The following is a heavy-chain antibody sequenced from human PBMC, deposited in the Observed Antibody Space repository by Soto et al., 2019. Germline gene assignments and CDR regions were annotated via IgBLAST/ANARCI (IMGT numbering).Heavy chain of an antibody. CDR3: ARDNYYDSSGPYYYYYGMDV. Sequence: GGSLRLSCAASGFTFSSYAMHWVRQAPGKGLEWVAVISYDGSNKYYADSVKGRFTISRDNAKNSLYLQMNSLRAEDTAVYYCARDNYYDSSGPYYYYYGMDVWGQGTTVTVSS. J-gene: IGHJ6*02. D-gene: IGHD3-22*01. V-gene: IGHV3-30-3*01. CDR1: GFTFSSYA. CDR2: ISYDGSNK.